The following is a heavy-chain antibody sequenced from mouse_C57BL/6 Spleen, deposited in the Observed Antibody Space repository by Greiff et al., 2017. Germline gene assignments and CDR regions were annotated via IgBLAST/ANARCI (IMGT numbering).Heavy chain of an antibody. V-gene: IGHV1-50*01. D-gene: IGHD1-1*01. Sequence: VQLQQPGAELVKPGASVKLSCKASGYTFTSYWMQWVKQRPGQGLEWIGEIDPSDSYTNYNQKFKGKATLTVDTSSSTAYMQLSSLTSEDSAVYDWARWGGPHYYGSSYGYAMDYWGQGTSVTVSS. CDR1: GYTFTSYW. CDR2: IDPSDSYT. J-gene: IGHJ4*01. CDR3: ARWGGPHYYGSSYGYAMDY.